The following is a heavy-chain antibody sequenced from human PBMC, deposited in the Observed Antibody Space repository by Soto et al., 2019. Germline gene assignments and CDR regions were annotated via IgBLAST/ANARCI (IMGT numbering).Heavy chain of an antibody. CDR2: IYYSGST. CDR1: GGSISSYY. J-gene: IGHJ6*02. V-gene: IGHV4-59*01. Sequence: KPSETLSLTCTVSGGSISSYYWSWIRQPPGKGLEWIGYIYYSGSTNYNPSLKSRVTISVDTSKNQFSLKLSSVTAADTAVYYCARAAMAVVVPAAVYYYYGMDVWGQGTTVTVSS. D-gene: IGHD2-2*01. CDR3: ARAAMAVVVPAAVYYYYGMDV.